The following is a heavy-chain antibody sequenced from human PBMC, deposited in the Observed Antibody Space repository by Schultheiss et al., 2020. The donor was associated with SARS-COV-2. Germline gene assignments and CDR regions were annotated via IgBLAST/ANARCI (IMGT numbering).Heavy chain of an antibody. Sequence: SETLSLTCTVSGGSISSGGYYWSWIRQHPGKGLEWIGYIYYSGSTYYNPSLKSRVTISVDTSKNQFSLKLSSVTAADTAVYYCARDPVTTVTPRGMDVWGQGTTVTVSS. J-gene: IGHJ6*02. V-gene: IGHV4-61*08. CDR1: GGSISSGGYY. CDR3: ARDPVTTVTPRGMDV. CDR2: IYYSGST. D-gene: IGHD4-17*01.